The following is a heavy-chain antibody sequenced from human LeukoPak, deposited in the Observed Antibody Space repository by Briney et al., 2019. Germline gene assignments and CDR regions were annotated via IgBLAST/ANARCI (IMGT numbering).Heavy chain of an antibody. V-gene: IGHV3-30*02. Sequence: GGSLRLSCAASGFAFSSYGMHWVRQAPGKGLEWVAFIRYDGSNKYYADSVKGRFTISRDSSKNTLYLQMNSLRPDDTAVYYCAKSPLRYFDWPFDHWGQGTLVTVS. CDR3: AKSPLRYFDWPFDH. CDR1: GFAFSSYG. J-gene: IGHJ4*02. CDR2: IRYDGSNK. D-gene: IGHD3-9*01.